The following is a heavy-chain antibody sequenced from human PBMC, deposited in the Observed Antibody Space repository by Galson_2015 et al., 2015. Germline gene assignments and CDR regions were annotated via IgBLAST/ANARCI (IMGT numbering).Heavy chain of an antibody. Sequence: SVKVSCKASGYTFTSYDINWVRQATGHGLEWMGWMNPNSGNTGYAQKFQGRVTMTRNTSISTAYMELSSLRSEDTAVYYCARVRGFYDSSGGIGYWGHGTLVTASS. J-gene: IGHJ4*01. D-gene: IGHD3-22*01. CDR1: GYTFTSYD. V-gene: IGHV1-8*01. CDR3: ARVRGFYDSSGGIGY. CDR2: MNPNSGNT.